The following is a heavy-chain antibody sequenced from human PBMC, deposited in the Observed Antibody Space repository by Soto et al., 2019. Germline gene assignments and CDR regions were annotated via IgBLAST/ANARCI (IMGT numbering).Heavy chain of an antibody. CDR2: IYHSGST. Sequence: PSETLSLTCAVSGGSISSGGYSWSCIRQPPGKGLEWIGYIYHSGSTYYNPSLKSRVTISVDRSKNQFSLKLSSVTAADTAVYYCARAVYSSSFFDYWGQGTLVTVSS. D-gene: IGHD6-6*01. CDR3: ARAVYSSSFFDY. V-gene: IGHV4-30-2*01. CDR1: GGSISSGGYS. J-gene: IGHJ4*02.